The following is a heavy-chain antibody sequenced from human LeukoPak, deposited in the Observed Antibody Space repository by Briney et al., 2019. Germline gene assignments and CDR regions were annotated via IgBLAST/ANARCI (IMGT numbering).Heavy chain of an antibody. V-gene: IGHV3-21*01. Sequence: GGSLRLSCAASGFTFSSYSMNWVRQAPGKGLEWVSSISSSSSYIYYADSVKGRFTISRDNAKNSLYLQMNSLRAEDTAVYYCARDPRARGSYLYAFDIWGQGTMVTVS. J-gene: IGHJ3*02. CDR1: GFTFSSYS. D-gene: IGHD1-26*01. CDR2: ISSSSSYI. CDR3: ARDPRARGSYLYAFDI.